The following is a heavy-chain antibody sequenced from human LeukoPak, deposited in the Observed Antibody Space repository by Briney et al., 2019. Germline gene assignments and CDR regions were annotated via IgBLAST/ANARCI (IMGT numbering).Heavy chain of an antibody. CDR2: FYYSGNT. J-gene: IGHJ4*02. CDR3: ARDDYGGNSGALDY. Sequence: SETLSLTCTVSGASISSGSYYWGWIRQPPGKGLEWIGNFYYSGNTYYNPSLKSRVTISVDTSKNHFSLKLSSVTAADTAVYYCARDDYGGNSGALDYWGQGTLVTVSP. V-gene: IGHV4-39*02. CDR1: GASISSGSYY. D-gene: IGHD4-23*01.